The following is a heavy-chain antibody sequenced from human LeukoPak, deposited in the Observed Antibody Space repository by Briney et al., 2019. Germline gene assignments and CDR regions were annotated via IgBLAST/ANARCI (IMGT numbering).Heavy chain of an antibody. J-gene: IGHJ5*01. CDR1: GFTFYMYA. Sequence: GGSLRLSCQASGFTFYMYAMSWVRQAPGKGLEWVASMCGTAGCTFYPDSVKGRFTISRDNSKNVLYLRMNSLTAEDTAIYYCAKDRPNFHENSGHYYRRVGDSGGQGTLVTVSS. CDR3: AKDRPNFHENSGHYYRRVGDS. CDR2: MCGTAGCT. D-gene: IGHD3-22*01. V-gene: IGHV3-23*01.